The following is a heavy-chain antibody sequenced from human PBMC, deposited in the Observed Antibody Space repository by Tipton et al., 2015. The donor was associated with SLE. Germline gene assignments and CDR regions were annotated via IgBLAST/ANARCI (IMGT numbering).Heavy chain of an antibody. V-gene: IGHV3-15*01. J-gene: IGHJ2*01. CDR3: TTGLLWFRGGYFDL. Sequence: GSLRLSCAASGFTFSNAWMSWVRQAPGKGLEWVGRIKSKTDGGTTDYAAPVKGRFTISRDDSKNTLYLQMNSLKTEDTAVYYCTTGLLWFRGGYFDLWGRGTLVTVSS. CDR2: IKSKTDGGTT. D-gene: IGHD3-10*01. CDR1: GFTFSNAW.